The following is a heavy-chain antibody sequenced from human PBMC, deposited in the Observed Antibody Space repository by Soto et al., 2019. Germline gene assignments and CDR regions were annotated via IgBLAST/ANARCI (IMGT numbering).Heavy chain of an antibody. J-gene: IGHJ4*02. Sequence: QPGGSLRLSCAASGFTFSSYWMHWVRQAPGKGLVWVSRISSDGSNTNYADSVKGRFTISRDNAKNTLYLQMNSLRVEDTAVYYCARGSHAAFDYWGQGTLVTVS. D-gene: IGHD2-15*01. CDR3: ARGSHAAFDY. V-gene: IGHV3-74*01. CDR1: GFTFSSYW. CDR2: ISSDGSNT.